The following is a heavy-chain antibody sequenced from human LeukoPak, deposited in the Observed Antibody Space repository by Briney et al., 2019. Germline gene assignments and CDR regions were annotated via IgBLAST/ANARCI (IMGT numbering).Heavy chain of an antibody. CDR3: ARDLTGYYRD. J-gene: IGHJ4*02. D-gene: IGHD3-9*01. CDR1: GGSISSGGYY. CDR2: IYYSGST. V-gene: IGHV4-31*03. Sequence: PSQTLSLTCTVSGGSISSGGYYWRWIRQHPGKGLEWIGYIYYSGSTYYHPSLKSRVTISVDTSKNQFSLKLSSVTAADTAVYYCARDLTGYYRDWGQGTLVTVSS.